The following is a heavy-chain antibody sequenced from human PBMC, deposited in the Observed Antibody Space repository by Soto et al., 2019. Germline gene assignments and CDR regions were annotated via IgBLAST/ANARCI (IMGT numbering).Heavy chain of an antibody. Sequence: QVQLQESGPGLVTPSQTLSLTCTVSGGSISSDNYFWSWIRQHPGKGLEWIGYIDYIGRTYYKPSLQTPVSTSVDTSKNQFSLRLSSVTVADTATYYCAREVKSAAASDALDIWGQGTVVTVSS. J-gene: IGHJ3*02. CDR1: GGSISSDNYF. CDR2: IDYIGRT. D-gene: IGHD2-15*01. CDR3: AREVKSAAASDALDI. V-gene: IGHV4-31*01.